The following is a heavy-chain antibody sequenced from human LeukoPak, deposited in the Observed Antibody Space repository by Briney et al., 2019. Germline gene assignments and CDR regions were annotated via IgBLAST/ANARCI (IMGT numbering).Heavy chain of an antibody. D-gene: IGHD2-15*01. J-gene: IGHJ4*02. Sequence: GESLKISCKGSGYSFTSYWIGWVRQIAGKGLEWMGIIYPGDSDTKYSPSFQGQVTISADKSISTAYLQWSSLKASDTAMYYCASRYCSGGTCYLNWGQGTLVTVSS. CDR1: GYSFTSYW. CDR2: IYPGDSDT. CDR3: ASRYCSGGTCYLN. V-gene: IGHV5-51*01.